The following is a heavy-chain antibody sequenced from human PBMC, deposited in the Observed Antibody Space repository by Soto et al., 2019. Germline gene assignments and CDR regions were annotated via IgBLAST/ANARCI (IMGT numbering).Heavy chain of an antibody. CDR3: VRSHTSGWYFDY. CDR1: GCSLTSGGMC. J-gene: IGHJ4*02. D-gene: IGHD6-19*01. Sequence: YGRTPGNPTPTLPLTCTFSGCSLTSGGMCVSWARQPPGKALEWLALIDSDDDKYFSTSLKTRLTISKDTSKNQVVLTMTNMDPVDTGTHYCVRSHTSGWYFDYWGQGALVTVSS. V-gene: IGHV2-70*20. CDR2: IDSDDDK.